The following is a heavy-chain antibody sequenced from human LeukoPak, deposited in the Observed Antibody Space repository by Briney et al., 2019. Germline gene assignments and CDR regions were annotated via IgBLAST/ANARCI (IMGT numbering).Heavy chain of an antibody. V-gene: IGHV4-31*03. CDR2: IYYSGST. J-gene: IGHJ4*02. D-gene: IGHD3-16*01. CDR1: GGSISSGGYY. CDR3: ARSTLRGSDY. Sequence: SETLSLTCTVSGGSISSGGYYWGWLRQHPGKGLEWIGYIYYSGSTYYNPSLKSRVTISVDTSKNQFSLKLSSVTAADTAVYYCARSTLRGSDYWGQGTLVTVSS.